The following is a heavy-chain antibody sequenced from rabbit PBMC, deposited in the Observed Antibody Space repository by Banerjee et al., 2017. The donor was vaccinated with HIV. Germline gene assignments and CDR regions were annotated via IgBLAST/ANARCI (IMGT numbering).Heavy chain of an antibody. V-gene: IGHV1S45*01. CDR3: ARAGGFENYFNL. Sequence: QQQLEESGGGLVQPEGSLTLTCKASGFTLSSSDYMCWVRQAPGKGLEWIGCIVAGSSGSTYSASWAKGRCTITKTASTTVTLQMASLTAADTATYFCARAGGFENYFNLWGPGTLVTVS. CDR1: GFTLSSSDY. J-gene: IGHJ4*01. D-gene: IGHD1-1*01. CDR2: IVAGSSGST.